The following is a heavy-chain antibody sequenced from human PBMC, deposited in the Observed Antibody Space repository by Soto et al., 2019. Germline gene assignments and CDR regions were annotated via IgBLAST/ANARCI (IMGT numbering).Heavy chain of an antibody. CDR3: ARDPGTDYPMDY. CDR1: GFALRSYG. D-gene: IGHD4-17*01. Sequence: GSLRLSCAASGFALRSYGMHWVRQAPGKGLEWVAVIWHDGKIKYYADSVKGRFTISRDNSKNTLSLQMDSLRAEDTALYYWARDPGTDYPMDYWGQGTLVTVSS. J-gene: IGHJ4*02. CDR2: IWHDGKIK. V-gene: IGHV3-33*01.